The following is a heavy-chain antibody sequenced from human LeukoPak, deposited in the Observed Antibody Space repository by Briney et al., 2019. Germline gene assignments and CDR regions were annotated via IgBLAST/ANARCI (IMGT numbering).Heavy chain of an antibody. J-gene: IGHJ4*02. D-gene: IGHD5-12*01. CDR2: ISGSGGSI. CDR1: GFTFSSYA. V-gene: IGHV3-23*01. Sequence: GGSLRLSCAPSGFTFSSYAMSWVRQAPGKGLEWVSAISGSGGSIYYADSVKGRFTISRDNSKNALYLQMNSLRAEDTAVYYCASQTAGGYDQFDYWGQGTLVTVSS. CDR3: ASQTAGGYDQFDY.